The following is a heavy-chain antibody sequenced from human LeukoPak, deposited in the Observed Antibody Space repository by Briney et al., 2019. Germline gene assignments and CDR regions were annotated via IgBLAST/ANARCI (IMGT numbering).Heavy chain of an antibody. D-gene: IGHD3-9*01. CDR1: GFTFSSYG. Sequence: GGSLRLSCAASGFTFSSYGMHWVRQAPGKGLEWVAVISYDGSNKYYADSVKGRFTISRDNSKNPLYLQMNSLRVEDTAVYYCAKELSTVTTSYDILTGYYYYYYYGMDVWGQGTTVTVSS. CDR3: AKELSTVTTSYDILTGYYYYYYYGMDV. J-gene: IGHJ6*02. CDR2: ISYDGSNK. V-gene: IGHV3-30*18.